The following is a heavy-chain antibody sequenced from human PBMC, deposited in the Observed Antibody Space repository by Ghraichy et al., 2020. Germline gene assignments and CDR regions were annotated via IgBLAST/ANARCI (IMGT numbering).Heavy chain of an antibody. CDR3: ARDLATAAGTDY. CDR1: GFTFSSYA. V-gene: IGHV3-23*01. J-gene: IGHJ4*02. CDR2: ISASGGRT. Sequence: GGSLRLSCAASGFTFSSYAMNWVRQAPGTGLEWVSSISASGGRTYYADSVKGRFTISRDNSKNTLYLQMNSLGAEDTAVYYCARDLATAAGTDYWGQGTLVTVSS. D-gene: IGHD6-13*01.